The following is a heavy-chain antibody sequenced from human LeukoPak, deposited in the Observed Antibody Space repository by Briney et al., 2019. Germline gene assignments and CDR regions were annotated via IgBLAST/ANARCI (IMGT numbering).Heavy chain of an antibody. V-gene: IGHV1-18*01. Sequence: ASVKVSCKASGYTFTSYGISWVRQAPGQGLEWMGWISAYNGNTNYAQKLQGRVTITTDTSTSTAYMELRSLRSDDTAVYYCARDVPTVTSYYYYGMDVWGQGTTVTVSS. CDR2: ISAYNGNT. CDR3: ARDVPTVTSYYYYGMDV. CDR1: GYTFTSYG. D-gene: IGHD4-17*01. J-gene: IGHJ6*02.